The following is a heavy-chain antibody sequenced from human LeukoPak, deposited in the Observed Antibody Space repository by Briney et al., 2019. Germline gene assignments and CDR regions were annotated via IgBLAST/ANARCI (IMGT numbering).Heavy chain of an antibody. V-gene: IGHV3-48*03. D-gene: IGHD1-26*01. J-gene: IGHJ5*02. CDR2: ISSSGSTI. CDR1: GFTFSSYE. Sequence: GGSLRLSCAASGFTFSSYEMNWVRQAPGKGLEWVSYISSSGSTIYYADSVKGRFTISRDNSKNTLYLQMNSLRAEDTAVYYCARGRGGATVRWFDPWGQGTLVTVSS. CDR3: ARGRGGATVRWFDP.